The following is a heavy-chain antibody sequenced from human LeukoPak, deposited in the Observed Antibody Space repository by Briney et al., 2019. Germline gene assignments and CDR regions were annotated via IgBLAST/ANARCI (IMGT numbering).Heavy chain of an antibody. J-gene: IGHJ4*02. Sequence: SDTLSLTCAVSGYSISSSNWWGWIRQPPGKGLEWIGYIYYSGSTYYNPSLKSRVTMSVDTSKNQFSLKLSSVTAVDTAVYYCASSITGTTVDYWGQGTLVTVSS. CDR2: IYYSGST. CDR3: ASSITGTTVDY. CDR1: GYSISSSNW. V-gene: IGHV4-28*01. D-gene: IGHD1-7*01.